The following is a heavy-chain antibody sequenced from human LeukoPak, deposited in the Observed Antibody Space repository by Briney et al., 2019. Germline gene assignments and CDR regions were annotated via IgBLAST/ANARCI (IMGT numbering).Heavy chain of an antibody. Sequence: GGSLRLSCAASGFTFSSYAMSWVRQAPGKGLEWVSAISGSGGSTYYADSVKGRFTISRDDPHNTLYLQMNSLRAEDTAVYFRARGGADYYGSGTYYLMYYFDYWGQGALVTVSS. CDR1: GFTFSSYA. V-gene: IGHV3-23*01. D-gene: IGHD3-10*01. CDR3: ARGGADYYGSGTYYLMYYFDY. J-gene: IGHJ4*02. CDR2: ISGSGGST.